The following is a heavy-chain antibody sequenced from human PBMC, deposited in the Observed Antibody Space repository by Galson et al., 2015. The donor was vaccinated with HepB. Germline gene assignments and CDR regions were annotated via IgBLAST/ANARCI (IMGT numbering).Heavy chain of an antibody. Sequence: SVKVSCKASGYTFTSYGISWVRQAPGQGLEWMGWISAYNGNTNYAQKLQGRVTMTTDTSTSTAYMELRSLRSDDTAVYYCARVRAVAGTGAFDIWGQGTMVTVSS. CDR1: GYTFTSYG. CDR2: ISAYNGNT. D-gene: IGHD6-19*01. CDR3: ARVRAVAGTGAFDI. J-gene: IGHJ3*02. V-gene: IGHV1-18*04.